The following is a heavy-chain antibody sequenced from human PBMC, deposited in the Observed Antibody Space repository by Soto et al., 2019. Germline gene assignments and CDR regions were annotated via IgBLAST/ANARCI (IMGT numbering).Heavy chain of an antibody. CDR2: INDRGSI. Sequence: QVQLQQWGAGPLRPLETLSLTCGVSGGSFSGYYLAWIRQSPGKGLEWIGDINDRGSINYNPSLKSRVSIXFXTSXTHYSLNLRSVTAADTAVYYCARESHDILTGPPWVWYFDLWGRGTLVTVSS. CDR1: GGSFSGYY. CDR3: ARESHDILTGPPWVWYFDL. J-gene: IGHJ2*01. V-gene: IGHV4-34*01. D-gene: IGHD3-9*01.